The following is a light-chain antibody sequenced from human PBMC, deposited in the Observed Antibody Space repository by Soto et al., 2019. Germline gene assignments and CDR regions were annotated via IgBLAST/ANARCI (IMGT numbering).Light chain of an antibody. V-gene: IGKV1-5*03. CDR3: QQYSGYSSYT. CDR2: RAS. Sequence: DIQMTQSPSTLSASVGDRVTITCRASQSIGSSLAWYQQKPGKDPKLLIYRASTLEDGVPSRFSGSGSGAEFSLTISSLQPDDFATYYCQQYSGYSSYTFGHGTKLEI. J-gene: IGKJ2*01. CDR1: QSIGSS.